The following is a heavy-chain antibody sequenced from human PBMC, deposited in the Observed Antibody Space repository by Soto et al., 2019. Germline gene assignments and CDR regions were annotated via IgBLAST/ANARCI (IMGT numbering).Heavy chain of an antibody. J-gene: IGHJ1*01. CDR2: IFYSGDT. CDR3: VGTGTTDDF. CDR1: GASVNTGDYY. V-gene: IGHV4-30-4*01. D-gene: IGHD1-7*01. Sequence: VQLQGSGPGLVKPSQTLSLTCTVSGASVNTGDYYWCYIRQSPGKGLEWLGYIFYSGDTYYTPSLKSRATISLNTSRNQISLTLTSVTDADTAVYFCVGTGTTDDFWGQGTLVTVSS.